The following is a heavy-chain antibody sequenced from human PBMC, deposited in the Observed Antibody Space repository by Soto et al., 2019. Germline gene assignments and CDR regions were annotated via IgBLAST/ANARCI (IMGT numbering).Heavy chain of an antibody. D-gene: IGHD2-2*01. Sequence: GESLKISCKGSGYSFTSYWISWVRQMPGKGLEWMGRIDPSDSYTNYSPSFQGHVTISADKSISTAYLQWSSLKASDTAMSYCARHRKGYCSSTSCYYYYYYGMDVWGQGTTVTVSS. CDR2: IDPSDSYT. V-gene: IGHV5-10-1*01. J-gene: IGHJ6*02. CDR1: GYSFTSYW. CDR3: ARHRKGYCSSTSCYYYYYYGMDV.